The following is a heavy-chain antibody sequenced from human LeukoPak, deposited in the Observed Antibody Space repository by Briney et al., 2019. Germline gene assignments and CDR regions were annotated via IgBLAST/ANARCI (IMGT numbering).Heavy chain of an antibody. Sequence: PSETLSLTCTVSGGSISNYYWSWLRQPPGKGLEWIGYIYNIGSTDYNPSLSSRVTISVDTSKNEFSLRLTSVTAADAAVYYCVGRVRGVTTDAFDIWGQGTVVTVSS. D-gene: IGHD3-10*01. V-gene: IGHV4-59*01. CDR3: VGRVRGVTTDAFDI. CDR1: GGSISNYY. J-gene: IGHJ3*02. CDR2: IYNIGST.